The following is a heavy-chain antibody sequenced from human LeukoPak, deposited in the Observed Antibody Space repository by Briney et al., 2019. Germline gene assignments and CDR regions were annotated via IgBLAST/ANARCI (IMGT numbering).Heavy chain of an antibody. CDR3: ARDQGYYYDSSGYYGY. V-gene: IGHV3-30*04. CDR2: ISYDGSNK. CDR1: GFTFSSYA. J-gene: IGHJ4*02. Sequence: GGSLRLSCAASGFTFSSYAMHWVRQAPGKGLEWVAVISYDGSNKYYADSVKGRFTISIDNAKNSLYLQMNSLRAEDTAVYYCARDQGYYYDSSGYYGYWGQGTLVTVSS. D-gene: IGHD3-22*01.